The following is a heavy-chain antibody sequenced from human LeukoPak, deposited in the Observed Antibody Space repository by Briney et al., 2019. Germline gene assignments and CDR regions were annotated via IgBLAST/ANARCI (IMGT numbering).Heavy chain of an antibody. Sequence: GGSLGLSCKTSGLTFSDDWMSWVRQAPGKGPEWVANINQDASGASYVDSVRGRFTISRDNAKESVYLQMNSLRADDTAIYYCARGLRWPDFWGQGTLVTVSS. J-gene: IGHJ4*02. CDR2: INQDASGA. D-gene: IGHD4-23*01. CDR1: GLTFSDDW. CDR3: ARGLRWPDF. V-gene: IGHV3-7*03.